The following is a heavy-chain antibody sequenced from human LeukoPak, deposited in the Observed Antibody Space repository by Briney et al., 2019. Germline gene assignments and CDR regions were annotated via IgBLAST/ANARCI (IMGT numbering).Heavy chain of an antibody. Sequence: PGGSLRLSCVASGFTFSTNAMSWVRQAPGKGLEWVSGISGSAGGTYYADSVEGRLTISRDNSKNTLYLQMNSLRAEDTAVYYCAKLSCYGDYLDCWGQGTLVTVSS. V-gene: IGHV3-23*01. J-gene: IGHJ4*02. CDR1: GFTFSTNA. CDR3: AKLSCYGDYLDC. CDR2: ISGSAGGT. D-gene: IGHD4-17*01.